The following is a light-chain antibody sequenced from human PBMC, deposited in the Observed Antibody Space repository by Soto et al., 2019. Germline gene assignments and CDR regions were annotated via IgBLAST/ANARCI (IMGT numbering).Light chain of an antibody. Sequence: EIVSTQSPATLSLSPGERATLSCRASQNVFSYLAWYQQKPGQAPRVLISDASNRATGVPDRFSGSGSGTDFTLTISSLEPEDFAVYYCQQRWTFGQGTKVEIK. CDR3: QQRWT. V-gene: IGKV3-11*01. CDR2: DAS. J-gene: IGKJ1*01. CDR1: QNVFSY.